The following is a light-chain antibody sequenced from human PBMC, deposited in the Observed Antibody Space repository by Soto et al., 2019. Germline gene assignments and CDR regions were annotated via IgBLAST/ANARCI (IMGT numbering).Light chain of an antibody. CDR1: SSDIGGYDH. CDR3: SSFAGPVWV. CDR2: EVT. V-gene: IGLV2-8*01. Sequence: QSALTQPPSASGSPGQSVTISCTGTSSDIGGYDHVSWYQQHPGKAPKVMIYEVTKRPSGVPDRFSGSKAGNTASLTVFGLQAEDEADSYCSSFAGPVWVFGGGTKVTVL. J-gene: IGLJ3*02.